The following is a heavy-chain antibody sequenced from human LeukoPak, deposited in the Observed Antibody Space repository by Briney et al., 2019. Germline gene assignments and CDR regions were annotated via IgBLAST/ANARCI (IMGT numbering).Heavy chain of an antibody. CDR1: GGSISSSSYY. J-gene: IGHJ5*02. V-gene: IGHV4-39*07. CDR2: INHSGST. Sequence: SETLSLTCTVSGGSISSSSYYWGWIRQPPGKGLEWIGEINHSGSTNYNPSLKSRVTISVDTSKNQFSLKLSSVTAADTAVYYCARAVQYLFGITMVRGEQFDPWGQGTLVTVSS. CDR3: ARAVQYLFGITMVRGEQFDP. D-gene: IGHD3-10*01.